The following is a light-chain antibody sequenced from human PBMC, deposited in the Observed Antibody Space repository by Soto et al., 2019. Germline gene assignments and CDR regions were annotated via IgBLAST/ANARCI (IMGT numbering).Light chain of an antibody. CDR3: QQYDDFPPT. CDR2: DAS. J-gene: IGKJ3*01. Sequence: DIQMTQSPSSLSASVGDRVTITCQASHDITNYLNWYQQKPGNPPKLLIYDASNLETGVPSRFSGTGSGTDFTFTISSLQPEVIATYYCQQYDDFPPTFGPGTKLDFK. CDR1: HDITNY. V-gene: IGKV1-33*01.